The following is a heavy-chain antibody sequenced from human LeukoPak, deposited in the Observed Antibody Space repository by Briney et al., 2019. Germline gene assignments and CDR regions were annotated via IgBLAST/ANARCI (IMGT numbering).Heavy chain of an antibody. J-gene: IGHJ4*02. V-gene: IGHV4-59*01. D-gene: IGHD3-22*01. CDR1: GGSISSYY. Sequence: SETLSLTCTVSGGSISSYYWGWIRQPPGKGLEWLGYIYYSGSTKYNPSLKSRVTISVDTSKNQFSLNLSSVTAADTAVYYCARGLRGYYSDYWGQGTLVTVSS. CDR3: ARGLRGYYSDY. CDR2: IYYSGST.